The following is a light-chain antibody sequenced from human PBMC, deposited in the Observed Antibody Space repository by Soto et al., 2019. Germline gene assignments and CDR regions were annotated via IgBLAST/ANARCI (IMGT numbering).Light chain of an antibody. CDR3: QQHKTYPRT. CDR1: QGVSTD. Sequence: DIQMTQSPSSLSASVGDRVTIFCRASQGVSTDLAWFQQKPGKAPRSLIYAASNLQSGVPSRFTGSGSGTDVTLTINNLQPEDFATYYCQQHKTYPRTFGQGTKVEIK. CDR2: AAS. V-gene: IGKV1-16*01. J-gene: IGKJ1*01.